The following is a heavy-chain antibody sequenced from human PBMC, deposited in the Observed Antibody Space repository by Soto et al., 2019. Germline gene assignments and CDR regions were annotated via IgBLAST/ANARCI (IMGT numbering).Heavy chain of an antibody. J-gene: IGHJ5*02. CDR1: GFTFSSYW. Sequence: GGSLRLSCAASGFTFSSYWMSWVRQAPGKGLEWVANIKQDGSEKYYVDSVKGRFTISRDNAKNSLYLQMNSLRAEDTAVYYCARGPPPCSSTSCYAYNWFDPWGQGTLVTVSS. D-gene: IGHD2-2*01. V-gene: IGHV3-7*01. CDR2: IKQDGSEK. CDR3: ARGPPPCSSTSCYAYNWFDP.